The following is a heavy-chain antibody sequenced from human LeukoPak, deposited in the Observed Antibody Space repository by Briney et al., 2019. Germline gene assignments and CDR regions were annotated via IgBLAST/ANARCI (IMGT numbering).Heavy chain of an antibody. CDR3: ASYVWGSYFYAFDI. D-gene: IGHD3-16*01. CDR2: IIPIFGTA. J-gene: IGHJ3*02. V-gene: IGHV1-69*13. Sequence: GASVKVSCKASGGTFSSYAISWVRQAPGQGLEWMGGIIPIFGTANYAQKFQGRVTITADESTSTAYMELSSLRSDDTAVYYCASYVWGSYFYAFDIWGQGTMVTVSS. CDR1: GGTFSSYA.